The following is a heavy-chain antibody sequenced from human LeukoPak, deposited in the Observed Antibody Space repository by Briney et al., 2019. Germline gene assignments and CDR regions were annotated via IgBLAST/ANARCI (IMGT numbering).Heavy chain of an antibody. J-gene: IGHJ5*02. CDR2: IYHSGST. CDR3: ARYDYGDCWFDP. CDR1: GGSISSGGYS. Sequence: PSETLSLTCAVSGGSISSGGYSWSWIRQPPGKGLEWVGYIYHSGSTYYNPSLKSRVTISVDRSKNQFSLKLSSVTAADTALYYCARYDYGDCWFDPWGQGTLVTVSS. D-gene: IGHD4-17*01. V-gene: IGHV4-30-2*02.